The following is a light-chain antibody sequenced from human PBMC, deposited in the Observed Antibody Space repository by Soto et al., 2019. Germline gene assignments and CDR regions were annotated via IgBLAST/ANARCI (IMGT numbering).Light chain of an antibody. Sequence: EVVLTQSPGTLSMSPGERATLSCRASQSVSSDSLAWYQQKPGQAPRLLIYGASNRATGIPHRFSGSGSGTDFTLTITRLKPEDSAVYYCQQYGGSPPITFGQGTRLEIK. V-gene: IGKV3-20*01. J-gene: IGKJ5*01. CDR2: GAS. CDR3: QQYGGSPPIT. CDR1: QSVSSDS.